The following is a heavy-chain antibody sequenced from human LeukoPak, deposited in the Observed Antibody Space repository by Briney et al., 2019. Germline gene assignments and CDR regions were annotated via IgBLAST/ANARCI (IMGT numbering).Heavy chain of an antibody. CDR1: GGSISSYY. CDR3: ARHSSSGWYVDWFDP. D-gene: IGHD6-19*01. CDR2: IYYSGST. J-gene: IGHJ5*02. Sequence: SETLSLTCTVSGGSISSYYWSWIRQPPGKGLEWIGYIYYSGSTNYNPSLKSRVTISVDTSKNQFSLKLSPVTAADTAVYYCARHSSSGWYVDWFDPWGQGTLVTVSS. V-gene: IGHV4-59*08.